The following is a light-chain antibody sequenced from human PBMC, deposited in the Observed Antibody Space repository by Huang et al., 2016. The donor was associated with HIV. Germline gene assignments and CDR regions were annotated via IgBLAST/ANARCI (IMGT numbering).Light chain of an antibody. Sequence: EIVMTQSPATLSVSPGERVTLSCRASQSVSNNLAWYQQKPGQAPRLLVYSASTRATGIPARFSGSGSGTEFTLTISSLQSEHFAVYYCQQYDSWPITFGPGTRVD. CDR2: SAS. CDR3: QQYDSWPIT. J-gene: IGKJ3*01. CDR1: QSVSNN. V-gene: IGKV3-15*01.